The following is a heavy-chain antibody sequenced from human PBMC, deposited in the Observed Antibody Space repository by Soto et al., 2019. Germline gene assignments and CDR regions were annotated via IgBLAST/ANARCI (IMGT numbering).Heavy chain of an antibody. CDR3: ARGRTDAWRWLHPAQFTH. Sequence: SETLSLTCAVYGGSFSGYYWSWIRQPPGKGLEWIGEINHSGSTNYNPSLKSRVTISVDTSKNQFSLKLSSVTAADTAVYYCARGRTDAWRWLHPAQFTHWGQGTLVTVSS. CDR2: INHSGST. J-gene: IGHJ4*02. D-gene: IGHD5-12*01. V-gene: IGHV4-34*01. CDR1: GGSFSGYY.